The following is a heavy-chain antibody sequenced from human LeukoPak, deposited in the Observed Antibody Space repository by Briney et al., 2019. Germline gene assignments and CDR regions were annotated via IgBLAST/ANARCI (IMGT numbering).Heavy chain of an antibody. CDR2: ISWNSGSI. J-gene: IGHJ3*02. CDR3: AKVAGYPDAFDI. Sequence: GRSLRLSCAASGFTFDDYAMHWVRRAPGKGLEWVSGISWNSGSIGYADSVKGRFTISRDNAKNSLYLQMSSLRAEDTALYYCAKVAGYPDAFDIWGQGTMVTVSS. V-gene: IGHV3-9*01. CDR1: GFTFDDYA. D-gene: IGHD1-1*01.